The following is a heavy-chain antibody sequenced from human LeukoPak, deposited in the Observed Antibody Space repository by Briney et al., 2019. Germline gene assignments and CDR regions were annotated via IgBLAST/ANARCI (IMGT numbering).Heavy chain of an antibody. J-gene: IGHJ4*02. CDR3: ARDGSGLAAGGTY. Sequence: SETLSLTCTVSGGSISSGSYYWSWIRQPAGKGLEWIGRIYTSGSTNYNPSLKSRVTISVDTSKNQFSLKLSSVTAADTAVYYCARDGSGLAAGGTYWGQGTLVTVSS. CDR1: GGSISSGSYY. V-gene: IGHV4-61*02. D-gene: IGHD6-13*01. CDR2: IYTSGST.